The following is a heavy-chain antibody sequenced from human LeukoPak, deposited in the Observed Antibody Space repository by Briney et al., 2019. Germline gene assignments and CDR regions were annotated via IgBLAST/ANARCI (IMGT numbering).Heavy chain of an antibody. V-gene: IGHV1-18*01. D-gene: IGHD3-22*01. CDR3: AKDRGDSSGNNWFDP. J-gene: IGHJ5*02. CDR1: GYTFSSYG. Sequence: ASVKVSCKASGYTFSSYGISWVRQAPGQGLEWMGWISAYNGNTYYAQNLQGRVTMTTDTSTSTAYMELRSLRAEDTAVYYCAKDRGDSSGNNWFDPWGQGTLVTVSS. CDR2: ISAYNGNT.